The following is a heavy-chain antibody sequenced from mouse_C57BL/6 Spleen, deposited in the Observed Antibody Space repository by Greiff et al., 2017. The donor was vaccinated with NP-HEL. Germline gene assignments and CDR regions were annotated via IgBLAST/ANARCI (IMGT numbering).Heavy chain of an antibody. J-gene: IGHJ3*01. CDR3: ARGDYGSSYAFAY. D-gene: IGHD1-1*01. V-gene: IGHV1-55*01. Sequence: VQLQQPGAELVKPGASVKMSCKASGYTFTSYWITWVKQRPGQGLEWIGDIYPGSGRTNYNEKFKSKATLTVDKATSTAYMKLSSLTSEDSAVYYCARGDYGSSYAFAYWGQGTLVTVSA. CDR1: GYTFTSYW. CDR2: IYPGSGRT.